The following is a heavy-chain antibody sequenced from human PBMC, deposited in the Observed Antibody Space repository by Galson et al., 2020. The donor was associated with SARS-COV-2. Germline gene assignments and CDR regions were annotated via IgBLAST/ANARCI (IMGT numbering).Heavy chain of an antibody. CDR1: GYSFTSYW. D-gene: IGHD1-26*01. CDR3: ARQTYSGSDLAYYYGMDV. Sequence: KIGESLKISCKGSGYSFTSYWIGWVRQMPGKGLEWMGIIYPGDSDTRYSPSFQGQVTISADKSISTAYLQWSSLKASDTAMYYCARQTYSGSDLAYYYGMDVWGQGTTVTVSS. V-gene: IGHV5-51*01. J-gene: IGHJ6*02. CDR2: IYPGDSDT.